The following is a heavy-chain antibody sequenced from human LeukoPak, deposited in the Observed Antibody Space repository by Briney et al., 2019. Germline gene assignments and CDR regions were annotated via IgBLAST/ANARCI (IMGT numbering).Heavy chain of an antibody. J-gene: IGHJ3*02. CDR3: ATQGRGAFDI. V-gene: IGHV3-23*01. Sequence: GGSLRLSCAASGFTFSSYAMSWVRQAPGKELEWVSAISGSGDNTYYADSVKGRFNISRDSSKNTLYLQMSSLRVEDTAVYYCATQGRGAFDIWGQGTLVTVSS. CDR1: GFTFSSYA. CDR2: ISGSGDNT.